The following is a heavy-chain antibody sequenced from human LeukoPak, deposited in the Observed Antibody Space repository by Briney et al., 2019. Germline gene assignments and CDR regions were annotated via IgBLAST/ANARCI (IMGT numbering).Heavy chain of an antibody. J-gene: IGHJ6*03. V-gene: IGHV1-69*06. CDR2: IIPIFGTA. CDR1: GGTFSSYV. D-gene: IGHD1-26*01. CDR3: TCGNTAPPYYYYMDV. Sequence: SVKVSCKASGGTFSSYVISWVRQAPGQGLEWMGGIIPIFGTANYAQKFQGRVTITADKSTSTAYMDLRSLRSEDTAVYYCTCGNTAPPYYYYMDVWGKGTTVTVSS.